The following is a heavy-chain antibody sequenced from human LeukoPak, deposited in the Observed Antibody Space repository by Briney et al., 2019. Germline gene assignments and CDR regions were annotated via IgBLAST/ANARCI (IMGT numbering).Heavy chain of an antibody. CDR2: IGSSGGGI. J-gene: IGHJ4*02. V-gene: IGHV3-23*01. CDR3: ARDGYEFWSGYYHGAYFDY. Sequence: GGSLRLSCAASGFTFSTYTMYWVRHPPGKGLEWVSIIGSSGGGIHYADSVKGRFTISRDNSKNALYLQMNSLRAEDTGVYYCARDGYEFWSGYYHGAYFDYWGQGTLVTVSS. D-gene: IGHD3-3*01. CDR1: GFTFSTYT.